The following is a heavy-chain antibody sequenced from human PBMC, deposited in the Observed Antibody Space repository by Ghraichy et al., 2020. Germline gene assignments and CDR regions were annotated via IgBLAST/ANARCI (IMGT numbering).Heavy chain of an antibody. Sequence: SETLSLTCTVSGGSISSYYWSWIRQPAGKGLEWIGRIYTSGSTNYNPSLKSRVTMSVDTSKNQFSLKLSSVTAADTAVYYCARERPYCTNGVCYPYYYYGMDVWGQGTTVTVSS. CDR3: ARERPYCTNGVCYPYYYYGMDV. CDR2: IYTSGST. V-gene: IGHV4-4*07. D-gene: IGHD2-8*01. CDR1: GGSISSYY. J-gene: IGHJ6*02.